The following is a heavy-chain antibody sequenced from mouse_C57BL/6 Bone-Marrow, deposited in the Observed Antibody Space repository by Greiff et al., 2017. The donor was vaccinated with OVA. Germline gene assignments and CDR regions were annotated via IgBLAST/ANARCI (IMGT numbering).Heavy chain of an antibody. D-gene: IGHD2-5*01. CDR2: INPNNGGT. CDR3: ARTYSNYVGFDY. J-gene: IGHJ2*01. V-gene: IGHV1-26*01. Sequence: VQLQQSGPELVKPGASVKISCKASGYTFTDYYMNWVKQSHGKSLEWIGDINPNNGGTSYNQKFKGKATLTVDKSSSTAYMELRSLTSEDSAVYYCARTYSNYVGFDYWGQGTTLTVSS. CDR1: GYTFTDYY.